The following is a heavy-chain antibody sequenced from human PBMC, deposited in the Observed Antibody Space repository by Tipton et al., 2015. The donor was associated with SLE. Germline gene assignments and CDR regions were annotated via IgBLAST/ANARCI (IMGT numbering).Heavy chain of an antibody. V-gene: IGHV3-53*04. Sequence: QLVQSGGGLVQPGGSLRLSCAASGFTVSSNYMSWVRQAPGKGLEWVSVIYSGGSTYYADSVKGRSTISRDNSKNTLYLQMNSLRAEDTAVYYCARDRRIGMATDAFDIWGQGTMVTVSS. CDR1: GFTVSSNY. J-gene: IGHJ3*02. CDR2: IYSGGST. CDR3: ARDRRIGMATDAFDI. D-gene: IGHD5-24*01.